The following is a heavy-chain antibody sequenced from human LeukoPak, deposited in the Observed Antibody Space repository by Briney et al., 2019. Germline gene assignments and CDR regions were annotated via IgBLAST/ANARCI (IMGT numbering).Heavy chain of an antibody. J-gene: IGHJ4*02. CDR1: GDSSRGDVYY. Sequence: SETLSLTCTVSGDSSRGDVYYWRWIRQPPGKGLERIGNIEYGGSSYYNPSLQSRFTLSVDMSQNQFSLQLSSVTAADTAVYFCARLVHGSASVGDRFDSWGRGTLVTVSS. CDR3: ARLVHGSASVGDRFDS. V-gene: IGHV4-39*01. CDR2: IEYGGSS. D-gene: IGHD3-10*01.